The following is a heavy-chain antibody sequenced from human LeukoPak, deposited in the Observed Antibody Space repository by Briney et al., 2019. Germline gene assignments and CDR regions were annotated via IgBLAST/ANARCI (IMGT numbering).Heavy chain of an antibody. CDR3: ARVGTPGYYDSSGYMSRYFDL. J-gene: IGHJ2*01. D-gene: IGHD3-22*01. CDR2: IYYSGST. V-gene: IGHV4-59*01. CDR1: GGSISSYY. Sequence: SETLSLTCTVSGGSISSYYWSWIRQPPGKGLEWIGYIYYSGSTNYNPSLKSRVTISVDTSKNQFSLKLSSVTAADTAVYYCARVGTPGYYDSSGYMSRYFDLWGRGTLVTVSS.